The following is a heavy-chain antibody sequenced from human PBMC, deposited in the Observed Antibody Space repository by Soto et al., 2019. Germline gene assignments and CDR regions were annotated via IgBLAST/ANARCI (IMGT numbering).Heavy chain of an antibody. CDR1: GGSISSGGYS. D-gene: IGHD1-7*01. J-gene: IGHJ4*02. V-gene: IGHV4-30-2*01. CDR3: ARSITGTNFDY. CDR2: IYHSGST. Sequence: PSETLSLTCAVSGGSISSGGYSWSWIRQPPGKGLEWIGYIYHSGSTYYNPSLKSRVTISVDRSKNQFSLKLSSVTAADTAVYYCARSITGTNFDYWGQGTLVTVSS.